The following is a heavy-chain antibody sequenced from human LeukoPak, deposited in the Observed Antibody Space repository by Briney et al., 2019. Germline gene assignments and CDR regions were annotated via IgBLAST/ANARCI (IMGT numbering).Heavy chain of an antibody. D-gene: IGHD6-13*01. J-gene: IGHJ6*03. CDR3: ARVGSRWYFNYYYMDV. CDR2: INHSGST. CDR1: GGSFSGYY. Sequence: PSETLSLTCAVYGGSFSGYYWSWIRQPPGKGLEWIGEINHSGSTNYNPSLKSRVTISVDTSKNQFSLKLSSVTAADTAVYYCARVGSRWYFNYYYMDVWGKGTTVTVSS. V-gene: IGHV4-34*01.